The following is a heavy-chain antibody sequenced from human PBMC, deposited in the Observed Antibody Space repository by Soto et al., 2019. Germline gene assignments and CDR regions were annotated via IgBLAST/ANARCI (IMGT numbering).Heavy chain of an antibody. J-gene: IGHJ6*02. V-gene: IGHV1-46*01. CDR1: GYTFSSYY. CDR3: ARGGVESIYGLDV. D-gene: IGHD3-3*01. Sequence: QVQLGQSGAEVKKPGASVKVSCNASGYTFSSYYVHWVRQAPGLGLEWMGRINPTAGATTYAQKFQGRVTMTRDTSTSTVYMELISLRSEDTAVYYCARGGVESIYGLDVWGQGTTVTVSS. CDR2: INPTAGAT.